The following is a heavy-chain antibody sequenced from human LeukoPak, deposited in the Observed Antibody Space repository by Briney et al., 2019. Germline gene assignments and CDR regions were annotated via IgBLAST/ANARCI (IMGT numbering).Heavy chain of an antibody. J-gene: IGHJ4*02. CDR1: GFTVSSNY. CDR2: IYSGGST. CDR3: ARESYRSFDY. V-gene: IGHV3-53*01. Sequence: GGSPRLSCAASGFTVSSNYMSWVRQAPGKGLEWVSVIYSGGSTYYADSVKGRFTISRDNSKNTLYLQMNSLRAEDTAVYYCARESYRSFDYWGQGTLVTVSS.